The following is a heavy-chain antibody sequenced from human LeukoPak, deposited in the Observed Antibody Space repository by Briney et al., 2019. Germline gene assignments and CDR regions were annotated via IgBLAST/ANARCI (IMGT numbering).Heavy chain of an antibody. J-gene: IGHJ4*02. CDR1: GYTLTELS. D-gene: IGHD7-27*01. V-gene: IGHV1-8*01. CDR3: ARGPPNWGMVGY. Sequence: ASVKVSCKVSGYTLTELSMHWVRQATGQGLEWMGWMKSNNGHTGYAQKFQGRVTMTRDTSISTAYMELSSLTFEDTAVYYCARGPPNWGMVGYWGQGTLVTVSS. CDR2: MKSNNGHT.